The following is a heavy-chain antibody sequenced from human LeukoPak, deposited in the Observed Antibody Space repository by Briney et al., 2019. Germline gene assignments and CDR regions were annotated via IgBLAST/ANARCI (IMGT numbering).Heavy chain of an antibody. J-gene: IGHJ4*02. CDR1: GVSFNDYY. Sequence: SETLSLTCAVSGVSFNDYYWSWVRQTPGKGLEWIGEINHSGYTNDSASLKSRVTLSIDTSRKQFSLNLRSVTVADTGIYYCTRMTTGHDYWGQGTLVTVS. D-gene: IGHD4-17*01. CDR2: INHSGYT. CDR3: TRMTTGHDY. V-gene: IGHV4-34*01.